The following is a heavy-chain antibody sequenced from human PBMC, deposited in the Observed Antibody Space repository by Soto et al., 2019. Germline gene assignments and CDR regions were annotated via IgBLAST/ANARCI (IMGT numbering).Heavy chain of an antibody. CDR2: ILYDGSNQ. Sequence: PGGSLRLSCTASGFTFSSYGMHWVRQGPGKGLEWVAVILYDGSNQHYAHSVKGRFTISRDNSKNTVYLEMNSLRAEDTAVYYCAREPSTVTTLYYFHYWGRGTLVTSPQ. CDR1: GFTFSSYG. J-gene: IGHJ4*02. V-gene: IGHV3-30*03. D-gene: IGHD4-17*01. CDR3: AREPSTVTTLYYFHY.